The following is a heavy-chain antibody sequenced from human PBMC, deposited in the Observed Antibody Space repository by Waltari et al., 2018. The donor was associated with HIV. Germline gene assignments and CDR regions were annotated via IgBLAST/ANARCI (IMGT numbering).Heavy chain of an antibody. CDR2: IDHYGAT. D-gene: IGHD5-12*01. J-gene: IGHJ5*02. Sequence: QVHLQQWGPGLVKPSETLSLTCAVYGESFKSYYWRWIRQAPDKGLEWIGKIDHYGATDYNPSLKSRVTISVDTSKNQFSLRLTSVTAADTGTYYCAKGALMRWLHSPRHWFDPWGQGNLVTVSS. V-gene: IGHV4-34*02. CDR1: GESFKSYY. CDR3: AKGALMRWLHSPRHWFDP.